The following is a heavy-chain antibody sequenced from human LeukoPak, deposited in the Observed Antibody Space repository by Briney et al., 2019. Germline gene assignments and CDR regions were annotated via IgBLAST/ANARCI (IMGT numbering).Heavy chain of an antibody. CDR3: AKDRGQLVNWFDP. CDR2: ISYDGSSK. D-gene: IGHD6-13*01. J-gene: IGHJ5*02. V-gene: IGHV3-30*18. CDR1: GFTFSSYG. Sequence: GGSLRLSCAASGFTFSSYGMHWVRQAPGKGLEWVAVISYDGSSKYYADSVKGRFTISRDNSKNTLYLQMNSLRAEDTAVYYCAKDRGQLVNWFDPWGQGTLVTVSS.